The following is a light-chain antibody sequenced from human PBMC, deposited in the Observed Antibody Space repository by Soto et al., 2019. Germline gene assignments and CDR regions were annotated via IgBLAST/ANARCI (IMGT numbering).Light chain of an antibody. V-gene: IGLV2-14*03. Sequence: QSVLTQPASVSGSPGQSITISCTGSSSDVGGYNFVSWYQCHPGKAPKLLIYDVSIRPSGVSNRFSGSKSGNTASLTISGLQAEDEADYYCSSYTTSSPLGLFGGGTKLTVL. CDR3: SSYTTSSPLGL. CDR2: DVS. J-gene: IGLJ2*01. CDR1: SSDVGGYNF.